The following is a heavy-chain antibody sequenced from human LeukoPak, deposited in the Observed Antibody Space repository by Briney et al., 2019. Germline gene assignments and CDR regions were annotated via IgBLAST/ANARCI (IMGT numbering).Heavy chain of an antibody. J-gene: IGHJ5*02. D-gene: IGHD3-3*01. V-gene: IGHV1-18*01. Sequence: GASVKVSCKASGYTFTSYGISWVRQAPGQGLEWMGWISAYNGNTNYAQKLQGRVTMTTDTSTSTAYMELRSLRSDDTAVYYCARGRTYYDFWGGYSDNWFDPWGQGTLVTVSS. CDR1: GYTFTSYG. CDR3: ARGRTYYDFWGGYSDNWFDP. CDR2: ISAYNGNT.